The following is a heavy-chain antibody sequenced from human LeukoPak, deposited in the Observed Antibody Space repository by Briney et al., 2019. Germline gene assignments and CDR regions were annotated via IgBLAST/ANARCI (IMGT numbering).Heavy chain of an antibody. D-gene: IGHD3-22*01. V-gene: IGHV3-15*01. CDR3: SRTYYDSSGSLFH. J-gene: IGHJ4*02. Sequence: GGSFRLSCAASGFTFSNAWMTWVRQTPGKGLEWVGRIKSNTDVGTTDYAAAVKGRFTISRDDSKNTMFLQMDSLKTEDSAVYFCSRTYYDSSGSLFHWGQGTLVTVSS. CDR2: IKSNTDVGTT. CDR1: GFTFSNAW.